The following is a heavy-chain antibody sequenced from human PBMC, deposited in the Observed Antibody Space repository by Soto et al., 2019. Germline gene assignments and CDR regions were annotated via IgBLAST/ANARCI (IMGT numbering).Heavy chain of an antibody. CDR1: GGSFSGYY. J-gene: IGHJ4*02. CDR2: INHSGST. V-gene: IGHV4-34*01. Sequence: SETLSLTCAVYGGSFSGYYWSWIRQPPGKGLEWIGEINHSGSTNYNPSLKSRVTISVDTSKNQFSLKLSSVTAADTAVYYCARLSGIVATILSYYFDYWGQGTLVTVSS. D-gene: IGHD5-12*01. CDR3: ARLSGIVATILSYYFDY.